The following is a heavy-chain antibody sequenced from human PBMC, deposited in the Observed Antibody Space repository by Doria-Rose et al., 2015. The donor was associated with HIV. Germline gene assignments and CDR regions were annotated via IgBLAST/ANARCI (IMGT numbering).Heavy chain of an antibody. Sequence: PGKGLEWVSSIRGSGDTYYSDSVKGRSTISRDNSKNTLFLQMNSLRAEDTAVYYCAKSLSALNSFDYWGQGTLVTVSS. D-gene: IGHD1-1*01. J-gene: IGHJ4*02. V-gene: IGHV3-23*01. CDR2: IRGSGDT. CDR3: AKSLSALNSFDY.